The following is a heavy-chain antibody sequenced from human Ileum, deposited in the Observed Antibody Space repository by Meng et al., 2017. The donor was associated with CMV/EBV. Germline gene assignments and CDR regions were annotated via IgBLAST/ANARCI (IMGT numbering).Heavy chain of an antibody. Sequence: GESLKISCAASGFTFSNYMMNWVRQAPGKGLEWVSSISISSFMYYADSVKGRFTISRDNAKNSLYLQMNTLRAEDTAVYYCAREAKSYSGSGNSSAFDNWGQGKLVTVSS. V-gene: IGHV3-21*04. D-gene: IGHD3-10*01. J-gene: IGHJ4*02. CDR3: AREAKSYSGSGNSSAFDN. CDR2: ISISSFM. CDR1: GFTFSNYM.